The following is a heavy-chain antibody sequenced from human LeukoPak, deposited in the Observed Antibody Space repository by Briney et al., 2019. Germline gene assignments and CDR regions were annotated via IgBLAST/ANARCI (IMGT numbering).Heavy chain of an antibody. J-gene: IGHJ4*02. CDR2: INPNSGGT. CDR3: ARGGDYDSSGYYYV. CDR1: GYTFTGYY. V-gene: IGHV1-2*02. Sequence: ASMKVSCKASGYTFTGYYMHWVRQAPGQGLEWMGWINPNSGGTNYAQKFQGRVTMTRDTPISTAYMELSRLRSDDTAVYYCARGGDYDSSGYYYVWGQGTLVTVSS. D-gene: IGHD3-22*01.